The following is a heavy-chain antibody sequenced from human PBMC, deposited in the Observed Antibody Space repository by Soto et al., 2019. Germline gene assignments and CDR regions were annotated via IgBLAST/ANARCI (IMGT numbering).Heavy chain of an antibody. CDR1: GFTFSSYA. CDR2: ISYDGSNK. V-gene: IGHV3-30-3*01. J-gene: IGHJ4*02. D-gene: IGHD4-17*01. CDR3: ARETDYGLDY. Sequence: GGSLRLSCAASGFTFSSYAMHWVRQAPGKGLEWVAVISYDGSNKYYADSVKGRFTISRDNSKNTLYLQMNSLRAEDTAVYYCARETDYGLDYWGQGTLVTVYS.